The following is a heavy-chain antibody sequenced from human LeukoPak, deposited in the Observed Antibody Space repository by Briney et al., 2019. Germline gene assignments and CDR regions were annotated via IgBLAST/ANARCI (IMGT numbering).Heavy chain of an antibody. D-gene: IGHD3-22*01. Sequence: PGGSLRLSCAASGFTVSNNYMSWVRQAPGKGLEWVSSISSSSSYIYYADSVKGRFTISRDNAKNTLYLQMNSLRAEDTAVYYCARDLKRDYYDSTGYSIDYWGQGTLVTGSS. V-gene: IGHV3-21*01. CDR3: ARDLKRDYYDSTGYSIDY. CDR2: ISSSSSYI. CDR1: GFTVSNNY. J-gene: IGHJ4*02.